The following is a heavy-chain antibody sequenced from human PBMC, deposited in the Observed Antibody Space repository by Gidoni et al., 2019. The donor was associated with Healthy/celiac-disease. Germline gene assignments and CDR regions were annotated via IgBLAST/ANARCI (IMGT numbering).Heavy chain of an antibody. J-gene: IGHJ4*02. CDR1: GGAISSGRYY. V-gene: IGHV4-61*02. D-gene: IGHD3-22*01. CDR3: AGGNYYDSSGYYYVPYYFDY. Sequence: QVQLQGSGPGLVKPAQTLSLTCNVSGGAISSGRYYWSWIRQPAGKGLEWIGRIYTSGSTNYNPSLKSRVTISVDTSKNQFSLKLSSVTAADTAVYYCAGGNYYDSSGYYYVPYYFDYWGQGTLVTVSS. CDR2: IYTSGST.